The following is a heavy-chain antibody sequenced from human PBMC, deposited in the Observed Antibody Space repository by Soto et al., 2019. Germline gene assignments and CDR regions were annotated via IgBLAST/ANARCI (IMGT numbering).Heavy chain of an antibody. CDR2: ISAYNGNT. Sequence: ASVKVSCKASGYTFTGYGISWVRQAPGQGLEWMGWISAYNGNTNYAQKLQGRVTMTTDTSTSTAYMELRSLRSDDTAVYYCARRARGSGYYGYYYGMDVWGQGTTVTVSS. CDR1: GYTFTGYG. CDR3: ARRARGSGYYGYYYGMDV. D-gene: IGHD3-3*01. J-gene: IGHJ6*02. V-gene: IGHV1-18*01.